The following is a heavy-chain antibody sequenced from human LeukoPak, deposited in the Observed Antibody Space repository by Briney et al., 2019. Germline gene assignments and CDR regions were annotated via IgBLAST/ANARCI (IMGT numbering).Heavy chain of an antibody. D-gene: IGHD6-19*01. CDR2: IRSSGDST. V-gene: IGHV3-23*01. CDR3: AKGGAVTGTMDLQY. Sequence: GGSLRLSCAPSVFTFPTYTMSWVPQAPGEGLEWVSAIRSSGDSTYYADSAKGRITISRDKSKNTLYLQMNSLRAEDTALYYCAKGGAVTGTMDLQYWGQGTLVTVSS. CDR1: VFTFPTYT. J-gene: IGHJ1*01.